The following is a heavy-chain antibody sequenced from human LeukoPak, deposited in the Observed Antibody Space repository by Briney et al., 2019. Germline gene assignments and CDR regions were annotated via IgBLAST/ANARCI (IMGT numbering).Heavy chain of an antibody. CDR3: ARKWSSRDWFDP. V-gene: IGHV1-2*02. CDR1: GYTFTGYY. J-gene: IGHJ5*02. Sequence: GASVKVSCKASGYTFTGYYMHWVRQAPGQGLEWMGWINPNSGGTNYAQKFQGRVTMTSDTSTTTIYMELSSLKSEDTGLYYCARKWSSRDWFDPWGQGTLVTVSS. D-gene: IGHD2-8*01. CDR2: INPNSGGT.